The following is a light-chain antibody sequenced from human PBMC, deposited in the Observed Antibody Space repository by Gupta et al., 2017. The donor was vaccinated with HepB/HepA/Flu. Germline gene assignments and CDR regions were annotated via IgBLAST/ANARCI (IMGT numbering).Light chain of an antibody. CDR3: QQYYFPSWT. Sequence: DNGPTWSSDSLALPHGEKRKSNCKSSQTVFYSPNNKDYLAWYQQKPGQPPKLLIFWASTRESGVPDRFSGSGSGTDFTLTISSLQAEDVAVYYCQQYYFPSWTFGQGTKVEIK. J-gene: IGKJ1*01. CDR2: WAS. CDR1: QTVFYSPNNKDY. V-gene: IGKV4-1*01.